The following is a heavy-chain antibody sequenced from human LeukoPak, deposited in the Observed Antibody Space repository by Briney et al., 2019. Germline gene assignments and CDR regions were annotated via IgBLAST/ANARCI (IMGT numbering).Heavy chain of an antibody. D-gene: IGHD4-17*01. V-gene: IGHV1-69*05. CDR3: ASSGATNGDYSPNPFDY. CDR2: IIPIFGTA. CDR1: GGTFSSYA. J-gene: IGHJ4*02. Sequence: SVTVSCTASGGTFSSYAISWVQQAPGQGLEWMGGIIPIFGTANYAQKFQGRVTITTDESTSTAYMELSSLRSEDTAVYYCASSGATNGDYSPNPFDYWGQGTLVTVSS.